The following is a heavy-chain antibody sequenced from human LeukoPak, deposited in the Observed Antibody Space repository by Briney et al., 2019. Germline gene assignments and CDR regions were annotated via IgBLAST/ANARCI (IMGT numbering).Heavy chain of an antibody. D-gene: IGHD2-2*01. CDR1: GYTFTGYD. J-gene: IGHJ6*03. CDR3: ARGITGYCSSTSCYFRLGYYYMDV. V-gene: IGHV1-8*03. CDR2: MNPNSGNT. Sequence: ASVKVSCKASGYTFTGYDINWVRQATGQGLEWMGWMNPNSGNTGYAQKFQGRVTITRNTSISTAYMELSSLRSEDTAVYYCARGITGYCSSTSCYFRLGYYYMDVWGKGTTVTVSS.